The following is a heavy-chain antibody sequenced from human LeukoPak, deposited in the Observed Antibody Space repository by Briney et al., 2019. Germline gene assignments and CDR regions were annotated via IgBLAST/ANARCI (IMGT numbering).Heavy chain of an antibody. V-gene: IGHV3-21*01. Sequence: TPGGSLRLSCAASGFTFSSYSMNWVRQAPGKGLEWVSSISSSSSYIYYADSVKGRFTISRDNAKNSLYLQMNSLRAEDTAVYYCARVLRGWEYYYYYMDVWGKGTTVTVSS. J-gene: IGHJ6*03. CDR2: ISSSSSYI. CDR1: GFTFSSYS. D-gene: IGHD1-26*01. CDR3: ARVLRGWEYYYYYMDV.